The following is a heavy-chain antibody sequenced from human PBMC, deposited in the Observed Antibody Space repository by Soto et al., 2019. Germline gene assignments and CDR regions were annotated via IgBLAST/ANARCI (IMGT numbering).Heavy chain of an antibody. CDR1: GFTFSSDW. J-gene: IGHJ4*02. CDR2: INSDGSST. V-gene: IGHV3-74*01. D-gene: IGHD2-21*01. Sequence: EVQLVESGGGLVQPGGSLRLSCAASGFTFSSDWMHWVRQAPGKGLVWVSRINSDGSSTSYADSVKGRFTISRDNAKNTVYLQMSSLRADDTAVYYCASVIPLGYWGQGTLVTVSS. CDR3: ASVIPLGY.